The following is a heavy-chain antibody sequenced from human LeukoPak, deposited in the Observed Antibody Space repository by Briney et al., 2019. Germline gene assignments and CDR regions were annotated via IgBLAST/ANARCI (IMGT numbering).Heavy chain of an antibody. V-gene: IGHV1-2*02. CDR1: GYTFTGYY. J-gene: IGHJ4*02. D-gene: IGHD6-6*01. CDR2: INPNSGGT. Sequence: GASAKVSCKASGYTFTGYYMHWVRQAPGQGLEWMGWINPNSGGTNYAQKFQGRVTMTRDTSISTAYMELSRLRSDDTAVYYCARGPYSSSSYYFDYWGQGTLVTVSS. CDR3: ARGPYSSSSYYFDY.